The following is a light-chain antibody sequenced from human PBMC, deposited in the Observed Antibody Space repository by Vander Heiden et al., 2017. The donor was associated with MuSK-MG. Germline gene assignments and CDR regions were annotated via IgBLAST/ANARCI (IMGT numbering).Light chain of an antibody. Sequence: TVSTQSPATLSSSPEETATPSCGARQGVSSSYLARYQHGPGQTPRLLIYGASSSGTPIPDRFSGSGSGSAFTLSIMRLEPDAFAVYYSYQECTSPHTFGGGTKVEIK. CDR1: QGVSSSY. CDR3: YQECTSPHT. J-gene: IGKJ4*01. V-gene: IGKV3-20*01. CDR2: GAS.